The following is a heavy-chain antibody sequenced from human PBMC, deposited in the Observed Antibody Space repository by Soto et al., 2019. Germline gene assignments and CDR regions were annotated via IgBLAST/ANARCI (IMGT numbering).Heavy chain of an antibody. D-gene: IGHD6-13*01. J-gene: IGHJ5*02. CDR3: AVIAAVLSFDP. CDR2: ISSSGSTI. CDR1: GFTFSSYE. V-gene: IGHV3-48*03. Sequence: PGGSLRLSCAASGFTFSSYEMNWVRQAPGKGLEWVSYISSSGSTIYYADSVKGRFTISRDNAKNSLYLQMNSLRAEDTAVYYCAVIAAVLSFDPWGQGTPVTVSS.